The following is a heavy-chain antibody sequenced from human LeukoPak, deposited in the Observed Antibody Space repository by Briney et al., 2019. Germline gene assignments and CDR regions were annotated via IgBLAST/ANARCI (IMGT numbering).Heavy chain of an antibody. CDR1: GGSISSGGYS. CDR3: ARERRSSSWYVGGFDY. J-gene: IGHJ4*02. V-gene: IGHV4-30-2*01. Sequence: SQTLSFTCAVSGGSISSGGYSWSWIRQPPGKGLEWIGYIYHSGSTYYNPSLKSRVTISVDRSKNQFSLKLSSVTAADTAVYYCARERRSSSWYVGGFDYWGQGTLVTVSS. D-gene: IGHD6-13*01. CDR2: IYHSGST.